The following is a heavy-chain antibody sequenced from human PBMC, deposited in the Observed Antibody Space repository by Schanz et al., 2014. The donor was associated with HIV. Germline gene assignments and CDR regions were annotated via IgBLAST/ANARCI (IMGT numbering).Heavy chain of an antibody. V-gene: IGHV1-8*02. CDR1: GYTFIIYD. Sequence: QVQLVQSGAEVRKPGASVKVSCKASGYTFIIYDINWVRQAAGQGLEWMGWMNPDSGKTVYAQKFQGRVTMTRNTSVDTVYMELRSLRSEDTAVYFCARVPKHYYGSGSYYPFDYWGQGTLVTVPS. CDR2: MNPDSGKT. CDR3: ARVPKHYYGSGSYYPFDY. D-gene: IGHD3-10*01. J-gene: IGHJ4*02.